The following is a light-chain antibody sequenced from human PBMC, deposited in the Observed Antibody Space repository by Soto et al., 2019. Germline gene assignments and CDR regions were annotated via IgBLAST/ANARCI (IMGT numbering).Light chain of an antibody. J-gene: IGLJ1*01. V-gene: IGLV2-14*01. CDR2: EVS. Sequence: QSALTQPASVSGSLGQSITISCTGTSSDVGGYNYVSWYQHHPGKAPKVMIYEVSNRPSGVSNRFSGSKSGNTASLTISGLLAEDEADYYCSSYTNTIPFYVFGTGTKLTVL. CDR3: SSYTNTIPFYV. CDR1: SSDVGGYNY.